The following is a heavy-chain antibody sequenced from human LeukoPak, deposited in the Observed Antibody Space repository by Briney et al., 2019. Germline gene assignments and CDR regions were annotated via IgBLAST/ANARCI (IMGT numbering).Heavy chain of an antibody. J-gene: IGHJ5*02. V-gene: IGHV3-23*01. CDR1: GFAFSTYG. CDR2: ISGSGGST. Sequence: GGSLRLSCAASGFAFSTYGIHWVRQAPGKGLEWVSAISGSGGSTYYADSVKGRFTISRDNSKNTLYLQMNSLRAEDTAVYYCAKENHRGCSSTSCYPVWFDPWGQGTLVTVSS. CDR3: AKENHRGCSSTSCYPVWFDP. D-gene: IGHD2-2*01.